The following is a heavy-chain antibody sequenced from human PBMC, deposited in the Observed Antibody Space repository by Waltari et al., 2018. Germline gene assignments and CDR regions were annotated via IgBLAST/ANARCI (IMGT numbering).Heavy chain of an antibody. CDR1: GYPSGRGFY. CDR2: VAHSGGT. D-gene: IGHD2-8*01. V-gene: IGHV4-38-2*01. J-gene: IGHJ2*01. CDR3: TRGGFDTNSYFDL. Sequence: QVQLHESGPGLGKPSETPSLTCAVSGYPSGRGFYWGWIRQPPGKDLEWIGSVAHSGGTFYNPSLKSRVTISMDTSKNQLSLKVTSVTAADTAIYYCTRGGFDTNSYFDLWGRGTLVTVSS.